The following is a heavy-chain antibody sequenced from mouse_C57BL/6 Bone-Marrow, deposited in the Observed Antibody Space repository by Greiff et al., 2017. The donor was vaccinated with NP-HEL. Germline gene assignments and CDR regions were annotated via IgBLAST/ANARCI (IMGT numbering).Heavy chain of an antibody. V-gene: IGHV1-5*01. CDR1: GYTFTSYW. CDR3: TRFYDYDWFAY. CDR2: IYPGNSDT. J-gene: IGHJ3*01. D-gene: IGHD2-4*01. Sequence: VQLQQSGTVLARPGASVKMSCKTSGYTFTSYWMHWVKQRPGQGLEWIGAIYPGNSDTSYNQKFKGKAKLTAVTSASTAYMELSSLTNEDSAVYYCTRFYDYDWFAYWGQGTLVTVSA.